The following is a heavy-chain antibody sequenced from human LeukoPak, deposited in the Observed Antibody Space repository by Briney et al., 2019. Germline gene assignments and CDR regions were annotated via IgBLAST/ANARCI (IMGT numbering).Heavy chain of an antibody. Sequence: SETLSLTCAVYGGSLSGYYWSWIRQPPGKGLEWIGEINHSGSTNYNPSLKSRVTISVDTSKNQFSLKLSSVTAADTAVYYCARDPWFDPWGKETLVTVSS. V-gene: IGHV4-34*01. CDR1: GGSLSGYY. CDR3: ARDPWFDP. J-gene: IGHJ5*02. CDR2: INHSGST.